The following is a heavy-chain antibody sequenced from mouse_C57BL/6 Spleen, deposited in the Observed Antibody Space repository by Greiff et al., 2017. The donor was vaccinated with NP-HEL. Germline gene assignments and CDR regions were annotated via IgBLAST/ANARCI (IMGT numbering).Heavy chain of an antibody. CDR1: GYTFTSYW. J-gene: IGHJ4*01. CDR3: ARGVYYGKGYAMDY. D-gene: IGHD2-1*01. V-gene: IGHV1-52*01. CDR2: IDPSDSET. Sequence: VQLQQPGAELVRPGSSVKLSCKASGYTFTSYWMHWVKQRPIQGLEWIGNIDPSDSETHYNQKFKDKATLTVDKSSSTAYMQLSSLTSEDSAVYYCARGVYYGKGYAMDYWGQGTSVTVSS.